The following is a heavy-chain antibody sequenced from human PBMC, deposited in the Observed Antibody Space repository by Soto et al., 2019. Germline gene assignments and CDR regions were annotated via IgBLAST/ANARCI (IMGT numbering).Heavy chain of an antibody. Sequence: QVHLVQSGAEVKKPGSSVKVSCKASGGTFSNYVISWVRQAPGQGLEWMGGTIPIFGSTKYAQKFQGRVTXXADESARTAYMELRSLKSEDTAVYYCARLAYCCGDCKAFDIWGQGTLVTVSS. CDR3: ARLAYCCGDCKAFDI. CDR2: TIPIFGST. V-gene: IGHV1-69*12. D-gene: IGHD2-21*02. CDR1: GGTFSNYV. J-gene: IGHJ3*02.